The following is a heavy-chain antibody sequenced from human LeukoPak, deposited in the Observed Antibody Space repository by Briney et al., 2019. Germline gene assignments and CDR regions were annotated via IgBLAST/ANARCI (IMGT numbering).Heavy chain of an antibody. CDR2: TIPMFDTA. V-gene: IGHV1-69*13. CDR3: AVPLGAAAGNDAFDI. Sequence: GASVKVSCKTSGGTFSSYAISWVRQAPGQGLEWMGGTIPMFDTANYAHKFQGRVTITADESTSTTYMELSSLRSEDTAVYYCAVPLGAAAGNDAFDIWGQGTMVTVSS. J-gene: IGHJ3*02. CDR1: GGTFSSYA. D-gene: IGHD6-13*01.